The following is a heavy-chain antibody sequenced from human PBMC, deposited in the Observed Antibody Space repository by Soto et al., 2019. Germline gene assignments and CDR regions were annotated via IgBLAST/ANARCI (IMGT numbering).Heavy chain of an antibody. J-gene: IGHJ2*01. Sequence: EVQLLESGGGLVQPGGSLRLSCAASGFTFSSYAMSWVRQAPGKGLVWVSAISGSGGSTYYADSVKGRFTISRDNSKNTLYLEMNSLRAEDTAVYYCAKRAGSSGGSCQTGHFDLWGRGTLVTVSS. CDR2: ISGSGGST. D-gene: IGHD2-15*01. V-gene: IGHV3-23*01. CDR1: GFTFSSYA. CDR3: AKRAGSSGGSCQTGHFDL.